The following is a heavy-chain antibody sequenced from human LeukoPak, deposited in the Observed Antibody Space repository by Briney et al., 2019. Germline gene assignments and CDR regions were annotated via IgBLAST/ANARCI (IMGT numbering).Heavy chain of an antibody. Sequence: GGSPRLSCAASGFTVSSKYMSWVRQAPGKGLEWVSVIYSGGGSTFYADSVKGRFTFSRDNSKNTLFLQMNSLRAEDTAVYYCATDEGDSGGLDYWGQGTLVTVSS. CDR3: ATDEGDSGGLDY. D-gene: IGHD2-21*02. CDR2: IYSGGGST. J-gene: IGHJ4*02. V-gene: IGHV3-66*01. CDR1: GFTVSSKY.